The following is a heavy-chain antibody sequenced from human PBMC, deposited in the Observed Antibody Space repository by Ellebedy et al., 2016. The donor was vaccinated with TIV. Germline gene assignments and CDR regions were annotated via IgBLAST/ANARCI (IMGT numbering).Heavy chain of an antibody. Sequence: AASVKVSCKASGYPFPNYGVSWVRQAPGQGLEWVGWISAYTGNTKDGQKFQGRISLTTDTSMGTAYMELRSLRSDDTGVYFCARDVPADAAALLDYWGQGTRVTVSS. CDR3: ARDVPADAAALLDY. D-gene: IGHD2-2*01. CDR1: GYPFPNYG. J-gene: IGHJ4*02. V-gene: IGHV1-18*04. CDR2: ISAYTGNT.